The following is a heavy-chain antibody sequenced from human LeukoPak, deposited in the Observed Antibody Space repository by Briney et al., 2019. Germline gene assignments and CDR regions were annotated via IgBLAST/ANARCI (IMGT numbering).Heavy chain of an antibody. CDR2: IYSGGST. V-gene: IGHV3-66*02. Sequence: GGSLTLPCAASGFTVSSNYMSWVRQAPGKGLEWVSVIYSGGSTYYADSVKGRFTISRDNSKNTLYLQMNSLRAEDTAVYYCASGDYEGIAVYWGQGTLVTVSS. CDR3: ASGDYEGIAVY. D-gene: IGHD6-19*01. J-gene: IGHJ4*02. CDR1: GFTVSSNY.